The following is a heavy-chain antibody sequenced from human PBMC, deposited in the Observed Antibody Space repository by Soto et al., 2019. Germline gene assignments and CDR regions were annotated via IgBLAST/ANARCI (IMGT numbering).Heavy chain of an antibody. J-gene: IGHJ4*02. Sequence: ASVKVSCKASGYIFTNYYIHWVRQTPGQGPEWIGVINPRRGLTTYSQRFQGRVSMTRATSTTTVYMELSSLRYEDTATYYCARDGVPIEGRSAYFAYWGPRHEVTVS. CDR3: ARDGVPIEGRSAYFAY. V-gene: IGHV1-46*01. D-gene: IGHD6-19*01. CDR1: GYIFTNYY. CDR2: INPRRGLT.